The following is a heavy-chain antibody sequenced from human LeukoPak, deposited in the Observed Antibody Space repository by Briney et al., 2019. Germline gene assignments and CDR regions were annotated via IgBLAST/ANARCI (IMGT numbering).Heavy chain of an antibody. CDR2: VLYTGST. V-gene: IGHV4-39*01. CDR3: ARRDVGATIDY. Sequence: SETLSLTCTVSGDSISSSRFYWAWIRQPPGKGLEWIGSVLYTGSTFYNPSLKSRVTISVDTSKNQFSLRLGSVTASDTAVYYCARRDVGATIDYWGQGTLVTVSS. CDR1: GDSISSSRFY. D-gene: IGHD1-26*01. J-gene: IGHJ4*02.